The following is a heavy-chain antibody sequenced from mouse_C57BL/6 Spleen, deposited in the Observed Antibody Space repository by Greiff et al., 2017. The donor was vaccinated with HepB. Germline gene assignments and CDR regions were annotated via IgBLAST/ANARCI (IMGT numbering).Heavy chain of an antibody. D-gene: IGHD1-1*01. V-gene: IGHV10-1*01. CDR3: VRPVYYGSRGAMDY. CDR2: IRSKSNNYAT. Sequence: EVMLVESGGGLVQPKGSLKLSCAASGFSFNTYAMNWVRQAPGKGLELVARIRSKSNNYATYYADSVKDRFTISRDDSESMLYLQMNNLKTEDTAMYYCVRPVYYGSRGAMDYWGQGTSVTVSS. CDR1: GFSFNTYA. J-gene: IGHJ4*01.